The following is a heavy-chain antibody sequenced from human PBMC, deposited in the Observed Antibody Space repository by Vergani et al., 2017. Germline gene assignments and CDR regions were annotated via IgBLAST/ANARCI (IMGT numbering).Heavy chain of an antibody. V-gene: IGHV3-23*04. D-gene: IGHD4-11*01. CDR1: GFTFSSYG. CDR3: AKDPYSNPRYYFDY. J-gene: IGHJ4*02. CDR2: ISGSGGST. Sequence: VQLVESGGGVVQPGGSLRLSCAASGFTFSSYGMHWVRQAPGKGLEWVSAISGSGGSTYYADSVKGRFTISRDNSKNTLYLQMNSLRAEDTAVYYCAKDPYSNPRYYFDYWGQGTLVTVSS.